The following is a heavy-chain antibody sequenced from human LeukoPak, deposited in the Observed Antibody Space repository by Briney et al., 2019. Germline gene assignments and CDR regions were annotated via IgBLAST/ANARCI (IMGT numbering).Heavy chain of an antibody. CDR1: GYTFTGYY. J-gene: IGHJ3*02. Sequence: ASVKVSCKASGYTFTGYYMHWVRQAPRQGLEWMGWINPNSGGTNYAQKFQGRVTMTRDTSISTAYMELSRLRSDDTAVYYCARIRRDGYNWAAFDIWGQGTMVTVSS. CDR3: ARIRRDGYNWAAFDI. D-gene: IGHD5-24*01. V-gene: IGHV1-2*02. CDR2: INPNSGGT.